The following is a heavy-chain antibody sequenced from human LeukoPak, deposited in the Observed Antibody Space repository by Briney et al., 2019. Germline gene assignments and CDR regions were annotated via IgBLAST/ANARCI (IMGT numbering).Heavy chain of an antibody. J-gene: IGHJ5*02. V-gene: IGHV4-34*01. CDR3: ARGRVSRWSPRGWFDP. D-gene: IGHD4-23*01. Sequence: SETLSLTCAVYGGSFSGYYWSWIRQPPGKGLEWIGEINHSGSTNYNPSLKSRVTISVDTSKNQFSLKLSSVTAADTAVYYCARGRVSRWSPRGWFDPWGQGTLVTVSS. CDR1: GGSFSGYY. CDR2: INHSGST.